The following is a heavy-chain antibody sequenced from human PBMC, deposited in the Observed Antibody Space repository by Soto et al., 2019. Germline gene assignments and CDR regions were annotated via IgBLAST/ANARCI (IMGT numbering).Heavy chain of an antibody. Sequence: GGSLRLSCAASGFTFSSYWMSWVRQAPGKGLEWVANIKQDGSEKYYVDSVKGRFTISRDNAKNSLYLQMNSLRAEDTAVYYCARDTAGYDFWSGYYFDYWGQGTLDTISS. CDR1: GFTFSSYW. D-gene: IGHD3-3*01. CDR2: IKQDGSEK. V-gene: IGHV3-7*01. J-gene: IGHJ4*02. CDR3: ARDTAGYDFWSGYYFDY.